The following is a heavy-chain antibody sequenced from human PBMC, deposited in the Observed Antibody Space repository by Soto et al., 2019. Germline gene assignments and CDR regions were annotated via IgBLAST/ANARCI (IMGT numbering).Heavy chain of an antibody. V-gene: IGHV1-69*01. J-gene: IGHJ5*02. CDR3: ARENGSGSVSWFDP. Sequence: QVQLVQSGAEVKKPGSSVKVSCKASGGTFSSYAISWVRQAPGQGLEWIGGIIPIFGTANYAQKFQGRVTITADESTSTAYMELSSLRSDDTAVYYCARENGSGSVSWFDPWGQGTLVTVSS. D-gene: IGHD3-10*01. CDR1: GGTFSSYA. CDR2: IIPIFGTA.